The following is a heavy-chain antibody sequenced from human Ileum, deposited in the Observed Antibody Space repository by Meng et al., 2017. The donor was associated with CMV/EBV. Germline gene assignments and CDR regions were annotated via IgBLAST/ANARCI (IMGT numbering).Heavy chain of an antibody. CDR3: ARYSDFWSGVDY. CDR1: GFTFSTYA. J-gene: IGHJ4*02. CDR2: LSHDGSNK. V-gene: IGHV3-30*04. Sequence: GESLKISCAASGFTFSTYAMHWVRQAPGKGLEWVATLSHDGSNKYYADPVKGRFTISRDNSKNTLYLQMNSLRAEDTAVYYCARYSDFWSGVDYWGQGALVTVSS. D-gene: IGHD3-3*01.